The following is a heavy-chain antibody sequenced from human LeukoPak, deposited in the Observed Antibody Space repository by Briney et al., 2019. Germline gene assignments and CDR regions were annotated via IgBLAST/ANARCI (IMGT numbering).Heavy chain of an antibody. J-gene: IGHJ6*02. CDR1: GFTFSDYY. V-gene: IGHV3-11*01. Sequence: PGGSLRLSCAASGFTFSDYYMSWIRQAPGKGLEWVSYISSSGSTIYYADSVKGRFTISRDNAKNSLYLQMNSLRAEDTAVYYCAGRKLMVRGVIGHYYGMDVWGQGTTVTVSS. D-gene: IGHD3-10*01. CDR3: AGRKLMVRGVIGHYYGMDV. CDR2: ISSSGSTI.